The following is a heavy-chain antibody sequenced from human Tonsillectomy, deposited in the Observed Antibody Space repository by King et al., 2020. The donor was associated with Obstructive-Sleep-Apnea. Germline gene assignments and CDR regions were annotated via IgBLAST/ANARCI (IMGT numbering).Heavy chain of an antibody. J-gene: IGHJ4*02. V-gene: IGHV3-21*01. Sequence: VQLVESGGGLVKPGGSLRLSWAASGFTFSSNSMNWFRQAPGKGLEGSSSISISSSYLYYADPVKGRFTISRDNAKNSLYLQLNSLRAEDTAVYYCARGSYPVIYYFDYWGQGTLVTVSS. CDR1: GFTFSSNS. D-gene: IGHD1-26*01. CDR3: ARGSYPVIYYFDY. CDR2: ISISSSYL.